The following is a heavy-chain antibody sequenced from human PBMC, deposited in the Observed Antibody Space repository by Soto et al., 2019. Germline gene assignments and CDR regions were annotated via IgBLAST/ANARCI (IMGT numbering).Heavy chain of an antibody. CDR3: ALNDIAAAGTYYYCGMDV. CDR2: IIPIFGTA. V-gene: IGHV1-69*01. Sequence: GASVKVSWKASGGTFSIYAISLVRQAPGQGLEWMGGIIPIFGTANYAQKFQGRVTITADESTSTAYMELSSLRSEDTAVYYCALNDIAAAGTYYYCGMDVWGQGTTVTVSS. J-gene: IGHJ6*02. D-gene: IGHD6-13*01. CDR1: GGTFSIYA.